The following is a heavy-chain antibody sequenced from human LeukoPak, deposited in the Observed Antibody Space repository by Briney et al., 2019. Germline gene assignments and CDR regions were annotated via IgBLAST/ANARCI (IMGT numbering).Heavy chain of an antibody. CDR2: ISSSSSYI. D-gene: IGHD6-19*01. V-gene: IGHV3-21*01. CDR1: GGSISSSS. CDR3: ARDSSGWYDY. J-gene: IGHJ4*02. Sequence: ETLSLTCTVSGGSISSSSYYWGWIRQPPGKGLEWVSSISSSSSYIYYSDSGKGRFTISRDNAKNSLYLQMNSLRAEDTAVYYCARDSSGWYDYWGQGTLVTVSS.